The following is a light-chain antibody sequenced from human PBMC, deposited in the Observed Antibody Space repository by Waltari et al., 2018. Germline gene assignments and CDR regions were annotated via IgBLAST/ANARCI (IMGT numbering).Light chain of an antibody. CDR3: QKYNRAPFT. CDR2: AAS. CDR1: QGISTY. Sequence: DIQMTQSPSSLSASIGDRVTITCRASQGISTYLVWYQQKPGKVPKLLIYAASTLQSGVPSRFRWSGSWTDFTLTISGLQPEDSATYYCQKYNRAPFTFGPGTKVHIK. V-gene: IGKV1-27*01. J-gene: IGKJ3*01.